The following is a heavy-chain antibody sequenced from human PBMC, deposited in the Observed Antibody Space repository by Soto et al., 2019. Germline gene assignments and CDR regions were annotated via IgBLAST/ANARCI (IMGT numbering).Heavy chain of an antibody. Sequence: SETLSLTCAVYGGSFSGYYWSWIRQPPGKGLEWIGEINHSGSTNYNPSLKSRVTISVDTSKNQFSRKLSSVTAADTAVYYCAMGGSYYGHWFDPWGQGTLFTVSS. V-gene: IGHV4-34*01. CDR3: AMGGSYYGHWFDP. CDR1: GGSFSGYY. D-gene: IGHD1-26*01. J-gene: IGHJ5*02. CDR2: INHSGST.